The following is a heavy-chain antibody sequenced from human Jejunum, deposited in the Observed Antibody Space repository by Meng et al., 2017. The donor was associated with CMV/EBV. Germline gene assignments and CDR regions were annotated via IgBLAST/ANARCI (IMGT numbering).Heavy chain of an antibody. J-gene: IGHJ5*01. CDR2: IADSGGST. CDR3: VNRAWLES. V-gene: IGHV3-23*01. Sequence: EVQLMESGGGLVQPEGSLRLSCAASGFTFSSQTMSWVRQAPGKGLEWVSNIADSGGSTYYADSVKGRFTISRDNSKSTLYLQMNSLRAEDTAVYYCVNRAWLESWGQGTLVTVSS. CDR1: GFTFSSQT.